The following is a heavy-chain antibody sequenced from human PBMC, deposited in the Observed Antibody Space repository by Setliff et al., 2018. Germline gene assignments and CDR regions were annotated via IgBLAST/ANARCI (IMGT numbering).Heavy chain of an antibody. D-gene: IGHD3-22*01. CDR3: ARDQDYYDSSGYSHYYYYMDV. CDR2: ISAHNDNT. V-gene: IGHV1-18*01. Sequence: GASVKVSCKAFGYTFAKYGTSWVRQAPGQGLEWMGWISAHNDNTNFAQKFQGRVTITADESTSTAYMELSSLRSEDTAVYYCARDQDYYDSSGYSHYYYYMDVWGKGTTVTVSS. CDR1: GYTFAKYG. J-gene: IGHJ6*03.